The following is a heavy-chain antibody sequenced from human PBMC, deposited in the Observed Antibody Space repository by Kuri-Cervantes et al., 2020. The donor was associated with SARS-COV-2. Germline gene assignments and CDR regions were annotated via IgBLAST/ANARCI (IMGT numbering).Heavy chain of an antibody. CDR2: IKSKTDGGTT. J-gene: IGHJ4*02. Sequence: GGSLRLSCTASGFTFSNAWRSWVRQAPGKGLEWVGRIKSKTDGGTTDYAAPVKGRFTISRDDSKNTLYLQMNSLKTEDTAVYYCTSSPTIFGVVIISGNSWGQGTLVTVSS. CDR1: GFTFSNAW. V-gene: IGHV3-15*01. CDR3: TSSPTIFGVVIISGNS. D-gene: IGHD3-3*01.